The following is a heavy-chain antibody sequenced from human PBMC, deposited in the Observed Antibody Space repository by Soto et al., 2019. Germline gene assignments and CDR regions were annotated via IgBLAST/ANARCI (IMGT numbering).Heavy chain of an antibody. J-gene: IGHJ6*03. D-gene: IGHD2-2*01. CDR2: IIPIFGTA. CDR1: GGTFSSYA. CDR3: AKDFVPAAMLFLFYMDV. Sequence: ASVKVTCKASGGTFSSYAISWVRQATGQGLEWMGGIIPIFGTANYAQKFQGRVTITADESTSTAYMELNSLRAEDTALYYCAKDFVPAAMLFLFYMDVWGKGTTVTVSS. V-gene: IGHV1-69*13.